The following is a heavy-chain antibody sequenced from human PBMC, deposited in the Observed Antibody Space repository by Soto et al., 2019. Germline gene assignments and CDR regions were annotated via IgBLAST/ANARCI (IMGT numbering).Heavy chain of an antibody. CDR2: IYYSGST. CDR1: GGSISNYY. J-gene: IGHJ4*02. D-gene: IGHD6-19*01. Sequence: CLTCTVSGGSISNYYWSWIRQPPGKGLEWIGYIYYSGSTNYNPSLKSRVTISVDTSKNQFSLKLSSVTAADTAVYYCARDRQWLVLWGQGTLVTVSS. V-gene: IGHV4-59*01. CDR3: ARDRQWLVL.